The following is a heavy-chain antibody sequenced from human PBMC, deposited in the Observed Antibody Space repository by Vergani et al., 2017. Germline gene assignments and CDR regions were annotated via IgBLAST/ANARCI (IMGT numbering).Heavy chain of an antibody. CDR3: ARVVYSSSSPFDY. CDR1: GYIFTNFG. D-gene: IGHD6-6*01. CDR2: INPSYGYT. Sequence: QLVQSGPEVKKAGASVQVSCRTSGYIFTNFGISWVRQAPGQGLEWMGWINPSYGYTTYAQKFQGRVTMTTDTSTTTAYMELMSLRSDDTAVYYCARVVYSSSSPFDYWGQGTLVTVSS. V-gene: IGHV1-18*01. J-gene: IGHJ4*02.